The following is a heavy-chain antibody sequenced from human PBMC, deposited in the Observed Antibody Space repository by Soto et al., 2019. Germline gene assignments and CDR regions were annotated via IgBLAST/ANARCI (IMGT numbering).Heavy chain of an antibody. Sequence: GGSLRLSCAASGFTFSRYWMHWVRQAPVKGLVWVSHLNRDGSSTSYADSVNGRFTISRDNARNTLFLQMNSLRAEDTAVYYCARGLKWGLFDYWGQGTLVTVSS. CDR2: LNRDGSST. J-gene: IGHJ4*02. CDR1: GFTFSRYW. CDR3: ARGLKWGLFDY. V-gene: IGHV3-74*01. D-gene: IGHD4-4*01.